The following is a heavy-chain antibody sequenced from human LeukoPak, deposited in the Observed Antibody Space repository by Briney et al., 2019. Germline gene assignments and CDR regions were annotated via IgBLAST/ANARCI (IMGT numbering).Heavy chain of an antibody. J-gene: IGHJ3*02. Sequence: SETLSLTCTVSGNSISSGDYYWSWIRQPAGKGLEWIGRIYTSGSTNYNPSLKSRVTISVDTSKNQFSLKLSSVTAADTAVYYCARSMVFDIWGQGTMVTVSS. CDR1: GNSISSGDYY. D-gene: IGHD3-10*01. CDR2: IYTSGST. V-gene: IGHV4-61*02. CDR3: ARSMVFDI.